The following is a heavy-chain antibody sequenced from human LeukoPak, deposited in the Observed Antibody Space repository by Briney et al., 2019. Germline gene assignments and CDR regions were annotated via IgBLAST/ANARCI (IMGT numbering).Heavy chain of an antibody. D-gene: IGHD3-10*01. CDR1: GGSISSYY. V-gene: IGHV4-59*01. CDR3: ARDHTYYYGSGSLNWFDP. J-gene: IGHJ5*02. CDR2: IYYSGST. Sequence: PSETLSLTRTVSGGSISSYYWSWIRQPQGKVLEWIGDIYYSGSTNYNPSLKSRVTISVDTSKNQFSLKLSSVTAADTAVYYCARDHTYYYGSGSLNWFDPWGQGTLVTVSS.